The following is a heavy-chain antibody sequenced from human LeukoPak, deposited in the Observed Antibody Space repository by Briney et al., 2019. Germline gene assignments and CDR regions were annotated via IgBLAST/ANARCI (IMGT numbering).Heavy chain of an antibody. J-gene: IGHJ2*01. Sequence: PSQTLSLTCTVSGGSISSGSYYWSWIRQPAGKGLEWIGSICYSGSTYYNPSLKSRVTISVDTSKNQFSLKLSSVTAADTAVYYCARRRGYDILTGYPHWYFDLWGRGTLVTVSS. CDR3: ARRRGYDILTGYPHWYFDL. D-gene: IGHD3-9*01. V-gene: IGHV4-61*02. CDR1: GGSISSGSYY. CDR2: ICYSGST.